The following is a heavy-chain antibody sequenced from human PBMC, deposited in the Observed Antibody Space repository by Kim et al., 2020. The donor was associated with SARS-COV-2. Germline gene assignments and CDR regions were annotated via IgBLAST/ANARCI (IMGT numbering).Heavy chain of an antibody. J-gene: IGHJ5*01. V-gene: IGHV3-23*01. Sequence: GGSLRLSCVASGFTFGTYVMSWVRQAPGKGLEWVSAISADGGVVYYADFVDGRFLISRDNSENTLFLEMSRLRAEDTAMYYCVKEGDDFWSTYYKYNYFDSWGQGILVTVSS. CDR1: GFTFGTYV. CDR3: VKEGDDFWSTYYKYNYFDS. CDR2: ISADGGVV. D-gene: IGHD3-3*01.